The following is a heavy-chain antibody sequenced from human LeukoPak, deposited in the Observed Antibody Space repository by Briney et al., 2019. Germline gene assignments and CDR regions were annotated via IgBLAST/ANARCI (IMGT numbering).Heavy chain of an antibody. D-gene: IGHD4-11*01. J-gene: IGHJ5*02. Sequence: PSETLSLTCAVSGDPVTNRNYLWGWIRQPPGKGLEWIGNVDNDGRTYYDPSLRGRVTISLDTSKNHFSLNLNFVSDADTAIYYCARYSRVFGWFDPWGRGTLVTVSS. CDR3: ARYSRVFGWFDP. CDR1: GDPVTNRNYL. CDR2: VDNDGRT. V-gene: IGHV4-39*02.